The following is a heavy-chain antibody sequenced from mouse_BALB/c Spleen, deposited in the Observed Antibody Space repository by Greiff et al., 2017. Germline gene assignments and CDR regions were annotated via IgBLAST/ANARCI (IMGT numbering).Heavy chain of an antibody. V-gene: IGHV5-17*02. J-gene: IGHJ3*01. Sequence: DVKLVESGGGLVQPGGSRKLSCAASGFTFSSFGMHWVRQAPEKGLEWVAYISSGSSTIYYADTVKGRFTISRDNPKNTLFLQMTSLRSEDTAMYYCASHYGSSYGFAYWGQGTLVTVSA. CDR1: GFTFSSFG. CDR3: ASHYGSSYGFAY. CDR2: ISSGSSTI. D-gene: IGHD1-1*01.